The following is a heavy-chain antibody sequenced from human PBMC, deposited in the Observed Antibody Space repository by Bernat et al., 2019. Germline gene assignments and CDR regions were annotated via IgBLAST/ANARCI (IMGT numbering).Heavy chain of an antibody. J-gene: IGHJ4*02. D-gene: IGHD1-26*01. CDR2: ISYDGSNK. V-gene: IGHV3-30*18. CDR1: GFTFSSYG. CDR3: AKGSRGSYTVYFDY. Sequence: QVQLVESGGGVVQPGRSLRLSCAASGFTFSSYGMHWVRQAPGKGLEWVAVISYDGSNKDYASSVKGRFNISRDNSKNTLYLQMNSLRAEDTAVYYCAKGSRGSYTVYFDYWGQGTLVTVSS.